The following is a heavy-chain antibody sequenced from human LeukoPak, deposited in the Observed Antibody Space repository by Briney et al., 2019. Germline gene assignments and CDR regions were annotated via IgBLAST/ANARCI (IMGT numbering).Heavy chain of an antibody. CDR2: ISYSGNT. J-gene: IGHJ5*02. CDR3: AREGHYDTSGYYHWFDP. CDR1: GGSISTDY. V-gene: IGHV4-59*01. D-gene: IGHD3-22*01. Sequence: PSETLSLTCTVSGGSISTDYWSWIRQPPGKGLEWIGYISYSGNTNYSPSLKSRVTISVDTSKNQFSLKLSSVTAADTAVYYCAREGHYDTSGYYHWFDPWGQGTLVTVSS.